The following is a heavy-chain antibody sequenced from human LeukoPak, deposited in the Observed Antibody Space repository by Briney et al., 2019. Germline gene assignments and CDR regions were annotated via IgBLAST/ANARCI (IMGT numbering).Heavy chain of an antibody. CDR2: INSDGSYT. J-gene: IGHJ3*02. Sequence: GGSLRLSCAASGFTFSIYWMHWVRQTPGKGLVWVSRINSDGSYTNYADSVKGRFTISRDNAENTLYLQMTSLRAEDTAVYYCALSETGDGRGYDAFDIWGQGTMVTVSS. CDR1: GFTFSIYW. D-gene: IGHD5-12*01. V-gene: IGHV3-74*01. CDR3: ALSETGDGRGYDAFDI.